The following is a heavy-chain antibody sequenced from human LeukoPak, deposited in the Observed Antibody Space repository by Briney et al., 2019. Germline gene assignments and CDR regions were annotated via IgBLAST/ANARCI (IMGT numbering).Heavy chain of an antibody. V-gene: IGHV3-11*01. D-gene: IGHD4-17*01. CDR3: ARDLDARSHGDYRISYFDY. Sequence: GGSLRLSCAASGFTFSDYYMSWIRQAPGKGLEWVSYISSSGSTIYYADSVKGRFTISRDNAKNSLYLQMNSLRAEDTAVYYCARDLDARSHGDYRISYFDYWGQGTLVTVSS. J-gene: IGHJ4*02. CDR1: GFTFSDYY. CDR2: ISSSGSTI.